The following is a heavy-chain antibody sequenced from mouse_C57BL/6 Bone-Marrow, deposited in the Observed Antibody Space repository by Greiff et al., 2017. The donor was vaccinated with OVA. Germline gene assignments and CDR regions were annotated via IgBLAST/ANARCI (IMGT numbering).Heavy chain of an antibody. D-gene: IGHD2-5*01. Sequence: QVQLQQSGAELVRPGASVTLSCKASGYTFTDYEMHWVKQTPVHGLEWIGAIDPETGGTAYNQKFKGKAILTADKSSSTAYMELRSLTSEDSADYCCTRDYSNYYAMDYWGQGTSVTVSS. CDR3: TRDYSNYYAMDY. V-gene: IGHV1-15*01. CDR2: IDPETGGT. CDR1: GYTFTDYE. J-gene: IGHJ4*01.